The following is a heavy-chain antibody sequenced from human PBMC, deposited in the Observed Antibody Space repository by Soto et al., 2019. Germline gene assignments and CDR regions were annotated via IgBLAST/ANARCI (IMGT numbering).Heavy chain of an antibody. D-gene: IGHD3-9*01. CDR3: ARTISDYDLLTGYVYFDY. J-gene: IGHJ4*02. CDR2: ISSSSSYI. Sequence: EVQLVESGGGLVKPGGSLRLSCAASGFTFSSYSMNWVRQAPGKGLEWVSSISSSSSYIYYADSVKGRFTISRDNAKNSLYRQIHSLRAEDTAVYYCARTISDYDLLTGYVYFDYWGQGTLVTVSS. CDR1: GFTFSSYS. V-gene: IGHV3-21*01.